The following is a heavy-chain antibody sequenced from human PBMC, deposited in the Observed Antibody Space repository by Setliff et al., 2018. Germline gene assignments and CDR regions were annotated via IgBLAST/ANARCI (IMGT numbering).Heavy chain of an antibody. CDR1: GGSFSGHY. D-gene: IGHD3-3*01. V-gene: IGHV4-34*01. CDR2: INHSGST. J-gene: IGHJ5*02. Sequence: SETLSLTCAVYGGSFSGHYWTWIRQPPGKGLEWIGEINHSGSTHYNPSLKSRVTISVDTSKNQFSLKLSSVTAADTATYYCARGGPTLTISRVLVVSSFDPWGQGSRVTVSS. CDR3: ARGGPTLTISRVLVVSSFDP.